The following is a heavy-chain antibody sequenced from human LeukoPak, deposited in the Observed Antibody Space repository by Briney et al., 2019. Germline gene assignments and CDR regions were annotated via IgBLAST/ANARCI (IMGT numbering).Heavy chain of an antibody. CDR2: INSDGSST. J-gene: IGHJ4*02. CDR1: GFTFSTYW. CDR3: ARGGVYSTSAVDY. D-gene: IGHD6-6*01. V-gene: IGHV3-74*01. Sequence: GGSLRLSCAASGFTFSTYWMHWVRQAPGKGPVWVSRINSDGSSTSYADSVRGRFTISRDYAKNTLYLQMNSLRAEDTAVYYCARGGVYSTSAVDYWGQGTLVTVSS.